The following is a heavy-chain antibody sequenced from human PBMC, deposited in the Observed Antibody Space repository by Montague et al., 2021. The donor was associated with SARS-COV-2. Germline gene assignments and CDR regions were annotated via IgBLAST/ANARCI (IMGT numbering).Heavy chain of an antibody. CDR2: IDWDGDK. D-gene: IGHD7-27*01. Sequence: PALGKPTQTLTLTCTFSGFSLRTAETCVSWIRQPPGKAPQWLARIDWDGDKYYSRTLETRVSISTDTAKTQVVLTMTNVDPMDTATYYCARLSGVAPRCYYEGMDVWGRGTAVTVSS. J-gene: IGHJ6*02. V-gene: IGHV2-70*11. CDR1: GFSLRTAETC. CDR3: ARLSGVAPRCYYEGMDV.